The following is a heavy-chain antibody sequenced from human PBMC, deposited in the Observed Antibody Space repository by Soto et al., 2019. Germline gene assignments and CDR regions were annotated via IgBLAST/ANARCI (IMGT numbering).Heavy chain of an antibody. D-gene: IGHD6-6*01. CDR1: GFTFSSYA. J-gene: IGHJ6*02. CDR2: ISGSGGST. Sequence: EAQLLESGGGLVQPGGSLRLSCTAYGFTFSSYAMSWVRQSPGKGLEWVSAISGSGGSTYYADSVKGRFTISRDNSKNTPYLQMNSLGDEDTAVYYCAKARGAARGVAWCGIEVWGQGTTVTVAS. V-gene: IGHV3-23*01. CDR3: AKARGAARGVAWCGIEV.